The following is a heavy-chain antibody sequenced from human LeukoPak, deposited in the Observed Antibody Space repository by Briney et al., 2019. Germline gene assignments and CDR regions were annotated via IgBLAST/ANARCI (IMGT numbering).Heavy chain of an antibody. V-gene: IGHV4-59*01. D-gene: IGHD3-10*01. Sequence: SETLSLTCTVSGGSISSYYWSWIRQSPGKGLEWIGYIYYSGNTNYNPSLKSRVTISADTSKNQFSLKLSSVTAADTAVYYCARGVDYYGSGSYHFDSWGLGTLVTVSS. CDR1: GGSISSYY. CDR3: ARGVDYYGSGSYHFDS. CDR2: IYYSGNT. J-gene: IGHJ4*02.